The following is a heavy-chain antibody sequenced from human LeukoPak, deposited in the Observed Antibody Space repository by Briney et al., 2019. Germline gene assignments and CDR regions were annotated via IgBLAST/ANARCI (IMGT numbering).Heavy chain of an antibody. D-gene: IGHD3-10*01. V-gene: IGHV3-7*01. CDR2: TKGDGSEK. J-gene: IGHJ3*02. Sequence: GGSLKLSCAASGFTFSSYWMSWVRQAPGKGLEWVANTKGDGSEKYYVDSVKGLFTISRDNARNSLYLQMNSLRAEDTAVYYCGRRKSKVYKDDAFDIWGQGTMVTVSS. CDR3: GRRKSKVYKDDAFDI. CDR1: GFTFSSYW.